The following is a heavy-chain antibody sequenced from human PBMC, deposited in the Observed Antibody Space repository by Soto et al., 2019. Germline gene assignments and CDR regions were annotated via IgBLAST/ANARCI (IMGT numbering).Heavy chain of an antibody. CDR3: AKEQQDVFSYGMDV. D-gene: IGHD6-13*01. V-gene: IGHV3-30*18. CDR1: RFTFGDYG. J-gene: IGHJ6*02. Sequence: QVQLVESGGGVVQPGRSLRLSCAASRFTFGDYGMHWVRQAPGKGLEWVALISYDGTNKYYADYVMGRFTISRDNSKNTLYLEMNCLRAEDTALYYFAKEQQDVFSYGMDVWGPGTRVTVSS. CDR2: ISYDGTNK.